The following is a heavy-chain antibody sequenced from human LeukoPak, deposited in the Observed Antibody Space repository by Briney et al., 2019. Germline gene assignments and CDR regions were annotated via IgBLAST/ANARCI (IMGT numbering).Heavy chain of an antibody. J-gene: IGHJ4*02. V-gene: IGHV4-59*01. CDR1: GGSINYYY. CDR3: AREVVTGASPFDY. Sequence: SETLSLTCTVSGGSINYYYWMWIRQPPGKGLEWIGYIYYSGGTHYNPSLKSRVTMLVDTSKNQFSLKLTAVTAADTAVYYCAREVVTGASPFDYWGQGTLVTVSP. CDR2: IYYSGGT. D-gene: IGHD2-21*02.